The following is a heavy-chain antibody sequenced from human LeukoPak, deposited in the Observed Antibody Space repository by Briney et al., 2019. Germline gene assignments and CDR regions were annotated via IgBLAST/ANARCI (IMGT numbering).Heavy chain of an antibody. J-gene: IGHJ5*02. Sequence: GGSLRLSCTGSGFTFSDYWMTWARQAPGKGLEWVANLRTDGSDKYYVDSVNVRFTISRDNAKKLVYLQMNSLRAEDTAVYYCARDAYDDASESWGQGTLVTVSS. CDR1: GFTFSDYW. V-gene: IGHV3-7*01. CDR3: ARDAYDDASES. D-gene: IGHD3-3*01. CDR2: LRTDGSDK.